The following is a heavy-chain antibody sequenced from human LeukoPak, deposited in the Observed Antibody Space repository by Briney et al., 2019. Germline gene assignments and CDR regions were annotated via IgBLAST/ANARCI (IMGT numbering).Heavy chain of an antibody. D-gene: IGHD2-8*01. J-gene: IGHJ4*02. CDR3: ARVAVLMLYGSSFYYFDY. CDR1: GYTFNDFY. CDR2: INPNSGGT. Sequence: ASVKVSCKASGYTFNDFYIHWVRQAPGQGLEWMGWINPNSGGTNYAQKFQGRVTMTRDTSISTAYIELSRLRSDDTAVYYCARVAVLMLYGSSFYYFDYWGQGALVTVSS. V-gene: IGHV1-2*02.